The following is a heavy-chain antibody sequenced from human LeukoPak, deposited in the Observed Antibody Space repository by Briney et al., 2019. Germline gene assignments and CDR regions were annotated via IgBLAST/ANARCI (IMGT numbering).Heavy chain of an antibody. Sequence: ASVKVSCKASAGTFSSYAISWVRQAPGQGLEWMGGIIPIFGTANYAQKFQGRVTITADESTSTAYMELSSLRSEDTAVYYCASYCSGGSCYSWGLDYFDYWGQGTLVTVSS. V-gene: IGHV1-69*13. D-gene: IGHD2-15*01. CDR2: IIPIFGTA. J-gene: IGHJ4*02. CDR3: ASYCSGGSCYSWGLDYFDY. CDR1: AGTFSSYA.